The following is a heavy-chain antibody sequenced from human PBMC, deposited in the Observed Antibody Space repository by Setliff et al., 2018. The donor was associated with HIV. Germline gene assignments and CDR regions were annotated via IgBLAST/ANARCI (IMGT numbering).Heavy chain of an antibody. J-gene: IGHJ4*02. D-gene: IGHD3-22*01. CDR2: IYYSGST. CDR3: ARDRGGYSLD. Sequence: KSSETLSLTCTVSGGSIRSTSHYWGWIRQPPGKGLEWIGSIYYSGSTYYNPSLKSRVTISVDTSKNQFSLKLSSVTAADTAVYYCARDRGGYSLDWGQGTLVTVSS. CDR1: GGSIRSTSHY. V-gene: IGHV4-39*07.